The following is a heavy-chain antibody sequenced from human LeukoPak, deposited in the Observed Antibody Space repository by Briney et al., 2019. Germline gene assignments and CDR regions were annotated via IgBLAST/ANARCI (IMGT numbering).Heavy chain of an antibody. V-gene: IGHV3-30-3*01. CDR2: LSYDGSNE. Sequence: PGGSLRLSCAASRFTFSNYPMHWVRQAPGKGLEWVALLSYDGSNECYADSVKGRFTIFRDNFKNTLYLQLNSLRAEDTAIYYCVKADSGYYRWGQGTLVTVSS. J-gene: IGHJ5*02. CDR1: RFTFSNYP. CDR3: VKADSGYYR. D-gene: IGHD3-22*01.